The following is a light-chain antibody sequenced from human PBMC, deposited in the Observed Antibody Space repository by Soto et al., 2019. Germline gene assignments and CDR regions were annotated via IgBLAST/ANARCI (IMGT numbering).Light chain of an antibody. V-gene: IGKV3-15*01. Sequence: IVMTPSPATLSVSPGERVTLSCRASQSVSSNLAWYQQKPGQAPRLLIYGASTRATGIPARFNGSGSGTVCTLTISSLQSEDLAVYYCQQYNNWPRTFAQGTKVDI. CDR3: QQYNNWPRT. CDR2: GAS. CDR1: QSVSSN. J-gene: IGKJ1*01.